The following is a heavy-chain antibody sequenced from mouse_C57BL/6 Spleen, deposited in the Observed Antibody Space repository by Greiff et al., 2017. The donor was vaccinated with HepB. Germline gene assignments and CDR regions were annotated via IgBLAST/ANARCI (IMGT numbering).Heavy chain of an antibody. J-gene: IGHJ4*01. CDR3: ARGDGYYIYAMDY. D-gene: IGHD2-3*01. Sequence: EVQLVESGGDLVKPGGSLKLSCAASGFTFSSYGMSWVRQTPDKRLEWVATISSGGSYTYYPDSVKGRFTISRDNAKNTLYLQMSSLKSEDTAMYYCARGDGYYIYAMDYWGQGTSVTVSS. V-gene: IGHV5-6*01. CDR2: ISSGGSYT. CDR1: GFTFSSYG.